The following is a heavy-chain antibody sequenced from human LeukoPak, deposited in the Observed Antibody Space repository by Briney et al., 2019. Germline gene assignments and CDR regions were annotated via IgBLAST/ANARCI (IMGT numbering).Heavy chain of an antibody. V-gene: IGHV4-59*08. D-gene: IGHD6-19*01. CDR3: ARGAVAGVMNWFDP. J-gene: IGHJ5*02. CDR1: GGSISSYY. Sequence: PSETLSLTCTVSGGSISSYYWSWIRQPPGKGLEWIGYIYCSGSTNYNPSLKSRVTISVDTSKNQFSLKLSSVTAADTAVYYCARGAVAGVMNWFDPWGQGTLVTVSS. CDR2: IYCSGST.